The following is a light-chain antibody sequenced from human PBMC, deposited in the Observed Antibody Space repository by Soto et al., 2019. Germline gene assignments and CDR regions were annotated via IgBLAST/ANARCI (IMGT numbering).Light chain of an antibody. J-gene: IGLJ2*01. V-gene: IGLV2-23*01. CDR2: VAT. CDR1: SNDVGGYNY. Sequence: QSVLTQPASVSGSPGQSITISCTGTSNDVGGYNYVSWYQQHLGKAPKLMIYVATQRPSGVSNRFSGSKSGNTASLTISGLQAEDEADYYCCSYADTDTLIFGGGTKVTVL. CDR3: CSYADTDTLI.